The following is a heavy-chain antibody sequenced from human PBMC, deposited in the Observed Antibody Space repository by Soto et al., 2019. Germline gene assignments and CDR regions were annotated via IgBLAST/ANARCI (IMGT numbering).Heavy chain of an antibody. CDR2: ISAYNGNT. V-gene: IGHV1-18*01. D-gene: IGHD2-8*01. J-gene: IGHJ3*02. CDR1: GYTFTIYV. Sequence: AQVKVSCKASGYTFTIYVISWWRQAPGQGLEWMGWISAYNGNTDYAQKLQGRVTMTTDTSTSTAYMELRSLRSDDTAVYYCSRDRDIVLMVYAIPVAFDIWGQGTMVTVSS. CDR3: SRDRDIVLMVYAIPVAFDI.